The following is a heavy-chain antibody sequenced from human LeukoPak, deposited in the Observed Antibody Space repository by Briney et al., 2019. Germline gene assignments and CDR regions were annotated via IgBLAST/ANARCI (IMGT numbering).Heavy chain of an antibody. V-gene: IGHV3-20*04. D-gene: IGHD1-26*01. J-gene: IGHJ6*03. CDR2: INWSGERI. Sequence: PGGSLRLSCAASGFSVEDNSGSWFRQVPGKGLEWVSNINWSGERIGYADSVKGRFTISRDNGKNSLYLQMNSLRVEDTALYYCARESGKYSSNSVYYIDAWGKGTLVTVSS. CDR1: GFSVEDNS. CDR3: ARESGKYSSNSVYYIDA.